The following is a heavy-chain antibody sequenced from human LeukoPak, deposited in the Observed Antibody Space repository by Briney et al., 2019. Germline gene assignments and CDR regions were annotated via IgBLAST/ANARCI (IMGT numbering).Heavy chain of an antibody. J-gene: IGHJ6*02. CDR2: ISGSGGST. D-gene: IGHD3-10*01. CDR3: AKPITMVRGYSYGMDV. V-gene: IGHV3-23*01. Sequence: GGSLRLSCAASGFTFSSYAMSWVRQAPGKGLEWVSAISGSGGSTYYADSVKGRFTISRDNSKNTLYLQMNSLRAEDTAVYYCAKPITMVRGYSYGMDVWGQGTTVTVSS. CDR1: GFTFSSYA.